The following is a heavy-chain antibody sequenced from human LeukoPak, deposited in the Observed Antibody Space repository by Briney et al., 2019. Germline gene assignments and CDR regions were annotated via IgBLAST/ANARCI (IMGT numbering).Heavy chain of an antibody. CDR1: GYSISSGYY. J-gene: IGHJ6*03. Sequence: SETLSLTCTVSGYSISSGYYWGWIRQPPGKGLEWIGSIYHSGSTYYNPSLKSRVTISVDTSKNQFSLKLSSVTAADTAVYYCARDSTVTNYYYYYMDVWGKGTTVTVSS. CDR2: IYHSGST. V-gene: IGHV4-38-2*02. CDR3: ARDSTVTNYYYYYMDV. D-gene: IGHD4-17*01.